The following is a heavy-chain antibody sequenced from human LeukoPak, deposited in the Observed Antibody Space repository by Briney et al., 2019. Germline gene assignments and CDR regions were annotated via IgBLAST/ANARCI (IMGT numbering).Heavy chain of an antibody. CDR3: ARDREQQLPNWFDP. V-gene: IGHV1-2*02. CDR2: INPNSGGT. J-gene: IGHJ5*02. Sequence: GASVKVSCKASGYTFNAYYMHWVRRAPGQRPEWMGWINPNSGGTNYAQKFQGRVTMTRDTSISTAYMELSRLRSDDTAVYYCARDREQQLPNWFDPWGQGTLVTVSS. CDR1: GYTFNAYY. D-gene: IGHD6-13*01.